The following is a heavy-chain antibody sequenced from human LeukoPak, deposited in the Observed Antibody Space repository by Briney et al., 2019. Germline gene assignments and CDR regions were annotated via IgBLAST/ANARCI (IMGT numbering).Heavy chain of an antibody. Sequence: ASVKVSCKASGYTFSYYYLHWVRRAPGQGLEWMGIINPSGGATNYAQKFQSRVTLTRDTSTGTVYMELSSLISEDTAVYYCARRRDEGFDIWGQGTLVTVSS. CDR1: GYTFSYYY. CDR3: ARRRDEGFDI. V-gene: IGHV1-46*01. CDR2: INPSGGAT. J-gene: IGHJ3*02.